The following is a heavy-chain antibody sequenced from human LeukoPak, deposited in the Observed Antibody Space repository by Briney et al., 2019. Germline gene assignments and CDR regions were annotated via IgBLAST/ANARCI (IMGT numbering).Heavy chain of an antibody. CDR2: IYYSGST. J-gene: IGHJ4*02. D-gene: IGHD3-10*01. CDR1: GGSISGFY. V-gene: IGHV4-59*01. CDR3: ARDRVRYYGSGSITDY. Sequence: PSETLSLTCTVSGGSISGFYWSWIRQPPGKGLEWIGYIYYSGSTKYNPSLNSRVTISVDTSKNQFSLRLSSVTAADTAVYYCARDRVRYYGSGSITDYWGQGTLVTVSS.